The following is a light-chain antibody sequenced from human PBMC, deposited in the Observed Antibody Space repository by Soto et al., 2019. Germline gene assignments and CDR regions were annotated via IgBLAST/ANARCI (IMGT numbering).Light chain of an antibody. V-gene: IGLV1-36*01. Sequence: QSVLTQPPSVSEAPRQRVSISCSGTYSNIGNNAVNWYQHVPGKAPKLLIYYDDLVPSGVSDRLSGSKSGTSASLAISGLQSEDEADYYCAVWDDSLNGVVFGGGTKLTVL. CDR1: YSNIGNNA. CDR2: YDD. J-gene: IGLJ2*01. CDR3: AVWDDSLNGVV.